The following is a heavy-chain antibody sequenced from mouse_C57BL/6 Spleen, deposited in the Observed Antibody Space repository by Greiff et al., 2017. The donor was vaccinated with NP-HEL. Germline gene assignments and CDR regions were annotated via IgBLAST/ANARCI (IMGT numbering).Heavy chain of an antibody. Sequence: EVQLQQSGPGMVKPSQSLSLTCTVTGYSITSGYDWHWIRHFPGNKLEWMGYISYSGSTNYNPSLKSRISITHDTSKNHFFLKLNSVTTEDTATYYCARGLTGFDYWGQGTTLTVSS. V-gene: IGHV3-1*01. CDR1: GYSITSGYD. CDR3: ARGLTGFDY. CDR2: ISYSGST. J-gene: IGHJ2*01. D-gene: IGHD4-1*01.